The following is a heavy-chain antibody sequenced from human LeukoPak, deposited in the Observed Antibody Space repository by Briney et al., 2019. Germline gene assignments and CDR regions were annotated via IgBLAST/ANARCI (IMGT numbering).Heavy chain of an antibody. D-gene: IGHD3-10*01. Sequence: GASVKVSCKASGYTFTSYYINWVRQATGQALEWMGWMNPNSGKPGYAQKFQGRGTMPRNTSISKADMELSSLRSEATAVYCCARVGVYGSGSAEYWGQGTLVSVSS. CDR2: MNPNSGKP. J-gene: IGHJ4*02. CDR1: GYTFTSYY. V-gene: IGHV1-8*01. CDR3: ARVGVYGSGSAEY.